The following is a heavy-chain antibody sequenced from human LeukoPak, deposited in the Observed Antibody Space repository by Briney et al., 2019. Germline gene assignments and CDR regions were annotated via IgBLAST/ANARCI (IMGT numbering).Heavy chain of an antibody. Sequence: SGPALVKPTQTLTLTCTFSGFSLSTSGMCVGWIRQPPGKALEWLARIDWDDDKYYSTSLKTRLTISKDTSKNQVVLTMTNMDPVDTATYYCARIRTTTAAHTFDYWGQGTLVTVPS. D-gene: IGHD6-13*01. J-gene: IGHJ4*02. CDR1: GFSLSTSGMC. V-gene: IGHV2-70*11. CDR2: IDWDDDK. CDR3: ARIRTTTAAHTFDY.